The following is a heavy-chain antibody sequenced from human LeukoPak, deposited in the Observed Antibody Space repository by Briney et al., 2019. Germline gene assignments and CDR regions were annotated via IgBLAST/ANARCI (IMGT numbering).Heavy chain of an antibody. J-gene: IGHJ5*02. Sequence: SETLSLTCSVSGGSISSYSWSWIRQPAGKGLDWIGRIFSSGSSKYNPSLKSRVIMSVDTSKNQFSLDLSSVTAADTAVYYCASLQQLVHSDWFDPWGQGTLVTVSS. CDR3: ASLQQLVHSDWFDP. CDR1: GGSISSYS. V-gene: IGHV4-4*07. CDR2: IFSSGSS. D-gene: IGHD6-13*01.